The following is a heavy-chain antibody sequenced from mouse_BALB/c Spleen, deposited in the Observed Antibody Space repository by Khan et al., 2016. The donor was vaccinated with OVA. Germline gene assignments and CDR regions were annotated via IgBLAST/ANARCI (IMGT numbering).Heavy chain of an antibody. CDR2: IWGDGSI. CDR1: GFSLTSNG. CDR3: AKLRVCYFDY. J-gene: IGHJ2*01. Sequence: VQLVESGPGLVAPSQSLSITCTVPGFSLTSNGVCWVRQPLGKGLEWLGVIWGDGSINYHSGLKSRLSISKDKSKSQVFLKLNSLQTDDTATYSCAKLRVCYFDYWGQGTTLTVSS. V-gene: IGHV2-3*01.